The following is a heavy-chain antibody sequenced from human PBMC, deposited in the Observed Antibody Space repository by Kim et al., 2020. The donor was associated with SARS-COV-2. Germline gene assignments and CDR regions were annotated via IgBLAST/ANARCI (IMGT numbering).Heavy chain of an antibody. CDR3: AREVMSGTAY. V-gene: IGHV3-7*01. Sequence: GGSLRLSCAASGFTFSKYWMSWVRQAPGKGLEWMANIKQDGSEKYYVDSVKGRFTISRDNAKNSLYLQMNSLRAEDTAVYYCAREVMSGTAYWGQGTLVTVSS. CDR2: IKQDGSEK. CDR1: GFTFSKYW. J-gene: IGHJ4*02. D-gene: IGHD1-1*01.